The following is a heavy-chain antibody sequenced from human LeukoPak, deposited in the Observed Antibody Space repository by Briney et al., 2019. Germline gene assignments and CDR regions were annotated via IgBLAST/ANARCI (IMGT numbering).Heavy chain of an antibody. V-gene: IGHV3-48*03. CDR1: GFTFSSYE. Sequence: GGSLRLSCAASGFTFSSYEMNWVRQAPGKGLEWVSYISSSGSTIYYADSVKGRFTISRDNSKNTLYPQMNSLRAEDTAVYYCAKDLHYYDSSGPRFVDYWGQGTLVTVSS. CDR2: ISSSGSTI. D-gene: IGHD3-22*01. CDR3: AKDLHYYDSSGPRFVDY. J-gene: IGHJ4*02.